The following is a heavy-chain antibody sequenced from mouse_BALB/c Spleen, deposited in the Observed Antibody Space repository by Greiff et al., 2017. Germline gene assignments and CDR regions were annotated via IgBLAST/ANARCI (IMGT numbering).Heavy chain of an antibody. Sequence: EVHLVESGGGLVQPGGSRKLSCAASGFTFSSFGMHWVRQAPEKGLEWVAYISSGSSTIYYADTVKGRFTISRDNPKNTLFLQMTSLRSEDTAMYYCASPYYGNAWFAYWGQGTLVTVSA. CDR1: GFTFSSFG. D-gene: IGHD2-10*01. V-gene: IGHV5-17*02. CDR2: ISSGSSTI. J-gene: IGHJ3*01. CDR3: ASPYYGNAWFAY.